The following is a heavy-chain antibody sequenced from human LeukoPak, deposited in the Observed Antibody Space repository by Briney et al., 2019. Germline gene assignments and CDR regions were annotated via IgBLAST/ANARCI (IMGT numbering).Heavy chain of an antibody. J-gene: IGHJ4*02. CDR1: GESFSGHY. CDR2: IDHSGTT. D-gene: IGHD1-1*01. Sequence: SETLSLTCAVYGESFSGHYWSWIRQPPGKGLEWIGEIDHSGTTTYNPSLESRVTMLADTSKNQFSLKVRFLTAADTAVYYCARRPRSSGNDDGPPGLDYWSQGTRVTVSS. V-gene: IGHV4-34*01. CDR3: ARRPRSSGNDDGPPGLDY.